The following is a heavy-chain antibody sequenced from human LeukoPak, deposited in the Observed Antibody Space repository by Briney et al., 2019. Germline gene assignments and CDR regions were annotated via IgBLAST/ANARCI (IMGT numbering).Heavy chain of an antibody. CDR1: GFSITSGYF. D-gene: IGHD3-10*01. V-gene: IGHV4-38-2*02. J-gene: IGHJ6*03. CDR2: IYTTGAGCT. CDR3: ARVEEGYGSGRRGNFYYYYMDV. Sequence: SETLSLTCSVSGFSITSGYFWGWIRQSPGKGLEWIGNIYTTGAGCTYYNPSVKSRVTLFSDKAKNQLSLKMNSVTAADTAVYYCARVEEGYGSGRRGNFYYYYMDVRGKGTTVTISS.